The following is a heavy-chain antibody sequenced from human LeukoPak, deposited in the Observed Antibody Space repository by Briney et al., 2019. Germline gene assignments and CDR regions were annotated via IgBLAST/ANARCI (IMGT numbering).Heavy chain of an antibody. V-gene: IGHV4-39*01. CDR2: IYYSGTT. Sequence: PSETLSLTCTVSGGSISGFNGHWAWIRQPTGKGLEWIGSIYYSGTTNYNPSLQSRVTISVDTSKNQFSLKLISVTAADTAVYYCARSESGYANFDYWGQGTLVTVSS. CDR3: ARSESGYANFDY. D-gene: IGHD3-10*01. CDR1: GGSISGFNGH. J-gene: IGHJ4*02.